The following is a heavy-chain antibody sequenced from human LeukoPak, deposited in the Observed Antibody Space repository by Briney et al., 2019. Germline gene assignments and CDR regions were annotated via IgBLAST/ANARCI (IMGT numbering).Heavy chain of an antibody. V-gene: IGHV4-34*01. CDR1: GGSFSGYY. CDR3: ARGLVVDDYYILTGYYDYFVY. J-gene: IGHJ4*02. D-gene: IGHD3-9*01. CDR2: INHSGST. Sequence: SETPSITCAVHGGSFSGYYWSWIRQLPGKGLEWIGEINHSGSTNYKPSLNIRVTISVATSKNQFSLKLSAVTAADTAVYYCARGLVVDDYYILTGYYDYFVYWGQGTLVSVSS.